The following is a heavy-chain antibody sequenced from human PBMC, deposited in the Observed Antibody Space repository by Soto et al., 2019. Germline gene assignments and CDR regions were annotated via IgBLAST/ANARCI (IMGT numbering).Heavy chain of an antibody. Sequence: SETLSLTCAVYGGSFSGYYWSWIRQPPGKGLEWIGEINHSGSTNYNPSLKSRVTISVDTSKNQFSLKLSSVTAADTAVYYCARGWRLGAATYYYYYYMDVWGKGTTVTVSS. J-gene: IGHJ6*03. CDR1: GGSFSGYY. CDR2: INHSGST. D-gene: IGHD2-15*01. CDR3: ARGWRLGAATYYYYYYMDV. V-gene: IGHV4-34*01.